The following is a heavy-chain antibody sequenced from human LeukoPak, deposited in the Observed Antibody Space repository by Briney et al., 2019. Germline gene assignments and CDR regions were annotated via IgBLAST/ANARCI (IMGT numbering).Heavy chain of an antibody. CDR1: GFTFSSYA. D-gene: IGHD2-15*01. CDR2: ISYDGSNK. CDR3: ARLNDSNAP. Sequence: GGSLRLSCAASGFTFSSYAMHWVRQAPGKGLEWVAVISYDGSNKYYADSVKGRFTISRDNSKNTLYLQMNSLRAEDTAVYYCARLNDSNAPWGQGTLVTVSS. V-gene: IGHV3-30*04. J-gene: IGHJ5*02.